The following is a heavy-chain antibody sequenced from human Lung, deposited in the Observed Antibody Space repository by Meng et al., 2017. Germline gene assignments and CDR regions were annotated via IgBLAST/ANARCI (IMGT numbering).Heavy chain of an antibody. V-gene: IGHV4-34*01. D-gene: IGHD4-11*01. Sequence: QVRLLHWGAGLFKPSEPRPLPSIASGGSFSDFYWSSTRQPPGKGLEWIGEINHSGITNYNPSLATRATISVDTSHNNLSLKLSSVTAADSAVYYCARGPTTMAHDFDYCGQRTLVTVSS. CDR2: INHSGIT. J-gene: IGHJ4*02. CDR1: GGSFSDFY. CDR3: ARGPTTMAHDFDY.